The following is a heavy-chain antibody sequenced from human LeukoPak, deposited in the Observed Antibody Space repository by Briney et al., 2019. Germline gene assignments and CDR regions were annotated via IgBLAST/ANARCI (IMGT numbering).Heavy chain of an antibody. Sequence: SETLSLTCTVSGGSISNFYWSWIRQPPGKGLEWIGYIDYTGSTNYNPSLKSRVTISLDTSKSQFSLKLNSVTAADTAMYYCAREGYYYDSSGYLYDAFDIWGQGTMVTVSS. D-gene: IGHD3-22*01. CDR3: AREGYYYDSSGYLYDAFDI. J-gene: IGHJ3*02. CDR2: IDYTGST. V-gene: IGHV4-59*01. CDR1: GGSISNFY.